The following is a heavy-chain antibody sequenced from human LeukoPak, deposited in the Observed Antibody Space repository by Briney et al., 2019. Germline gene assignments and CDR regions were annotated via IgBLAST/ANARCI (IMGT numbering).Heavy chain of an antibody. V-gene: IGHV3-48*03. J-gene: IGHJ4*02. CDR3: ARETIGCGGDCLDF. CDR2: IDTSGSTT. D-gene: IGHD2-21*01. Sequence: GGSLRLSCAASGVIFSSYEWNWVRQAPGKGVEWISYIDTSGSTTFYADSVKGRLTTSRDNAKNSLFLQMSSLRAEDTALYYCARETIGCGGDCLDFWGQGTRVTVSS. CDR1: GVIFSSYE.